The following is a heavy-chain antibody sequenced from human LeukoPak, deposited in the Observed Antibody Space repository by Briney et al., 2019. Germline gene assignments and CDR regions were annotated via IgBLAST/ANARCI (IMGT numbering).Heavy chain of an antibody. CDR2: INPNSGGT. J-gene: IGHJ4*02. D-gene: IGHD3-9*01. CDR3: AGDILTGYYGGFDY. Sequence: ASVKVSCKASGCTFTGYCMHWVRQAPGQGLEWMGWINPNSGGTNYAQKFQGRVTMTRDTSISTAYMELSRLRSDDTAVYYCAGDILTGYYGGFDYWGQGTLVTVSS. CDR1: GCTFTGYC. V-gene: IGHV1-2*02.